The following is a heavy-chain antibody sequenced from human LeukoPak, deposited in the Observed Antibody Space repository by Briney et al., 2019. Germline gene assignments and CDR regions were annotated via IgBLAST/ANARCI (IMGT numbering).Heavy chain of an antibody. Sequence: SETLSLTCTVSGGSVSSGSYYWSWIRQPPGKGLEWIGYIYYSGSTNYNPSLKSRVTISVDTSKNQFSLKLNSVTAADTAVYYCARRPTTVVTLYYFDYWGQGTLVTVSS. CDR2: IYYSGST. CDR1: GGSVSSGSYY. D-gene: IGHD4-23*01. J-gene: IGHJ4*02. V-gene: IGHV4-61*01. CDR3: ARRPTTVVTLYYFDY.